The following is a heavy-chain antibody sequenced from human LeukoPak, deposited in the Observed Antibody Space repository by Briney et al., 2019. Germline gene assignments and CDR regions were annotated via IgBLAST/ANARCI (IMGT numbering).Heavy chain of an antibody. CDR2: ISAYNGNT. J-gene: IGHJ6*03. V-gene: IGHV1-18*01. CDR3: ARGYGDYFDYYDMDV. D-gene: IGHD4-17*01. CDR1: GYTFTSYG. Sequence: GASVKVSCKASGYTFTSYGISWVRQAPGQGLEWMGWISAYNGNTNYAQKLQGRVTMTTDTSTSTAYMELRSLRSDDTGVYYCARGYGDYFDYYDMDVWGKGTTVTVSS.